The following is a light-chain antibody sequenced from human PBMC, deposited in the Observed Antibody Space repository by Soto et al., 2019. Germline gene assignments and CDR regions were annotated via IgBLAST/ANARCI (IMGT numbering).Light chain of an antibody. CDR1: QSLGYSDCNTS. CDR2: NVS. V-gene: IGKV2-30*01. J-gene: IGKJ2*01. Sequence: EVVMTQSPLSLPVTLGQPASISCRSSQSLGYSDCNTSCSWFLQRPGQSPRRLSYNVSNRDSRVPDRFSGSASGSDFTRTISRVEAEDVGIYYFMQVTHWLPFTFGQGNKLEIK. CDR3: MQVTHWLPFT.